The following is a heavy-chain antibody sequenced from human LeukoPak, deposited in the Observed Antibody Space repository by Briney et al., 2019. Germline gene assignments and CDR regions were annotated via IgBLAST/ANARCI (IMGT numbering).Heavy chain of an antibody. CDR2: ISPDSGAT. J-gene: IGHJ4*02. Sequence: GASVKVSCKASGYTFTGYYMHWVRQAPGQGLEWMGWISPDSGATNYAHNLQGRVTMTRDTSISTAYMELSSLRPDDTAVYFCAREGYSTSSGPLDYWGQGTLVTVSS. CDR3: AREGYSTSSGPLDY. D-gene: IGHD6-6*01. V-gene: IGHV1-2*02. CDR1: GYTFTGYY.